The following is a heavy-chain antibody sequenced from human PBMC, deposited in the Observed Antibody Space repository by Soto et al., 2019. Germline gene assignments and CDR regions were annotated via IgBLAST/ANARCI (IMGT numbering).Heavy chain of an antibody. V-gene: IGHV3-30-3*01. J-gene: IGHJ6*02. CDR2: ISYDGSNK. CDR1: GFTFSSYA. D-gene: IGHD3-22*01. Sequence: HPGGSLRLSCAASGFTFSSYAMHWVRQAPGKGLEWVAVISYDGSNKYYADSVKGRFTISRDNSKNTLYLQMNSLRAEDTAVYYCARDGGRGHYSNYYYGMDVWGQGTTVTVYS. CDR3: ARDGGRGHYSNYYYGMDV.